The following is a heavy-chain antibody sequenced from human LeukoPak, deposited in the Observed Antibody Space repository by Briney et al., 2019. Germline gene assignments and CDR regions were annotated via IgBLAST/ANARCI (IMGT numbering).Heavy chain of an antibody. J-gene: IGHJ6*02. Sequence: GASVKVSCKASGGTFSSYAISWVRQAPGQELEWMGGIIPIFGTANYAQKFQGRVTITADESTSTAYMELSSLRSEDTAVYYCARDPHYSNGKDYYYYYGMDVWGQGTTVTVSS. CDR2: IIPIFGTA. V-gene: IGHV1-69*13. D-gene: IGHD2-15*01. CDR3: ARDPHYSNGKDYYYYYGMDV. CDR1: GGTFSSYA.